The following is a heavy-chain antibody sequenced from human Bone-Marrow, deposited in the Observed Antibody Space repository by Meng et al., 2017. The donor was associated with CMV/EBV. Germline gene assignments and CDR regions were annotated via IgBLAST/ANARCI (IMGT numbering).Heavy chain of an antibody. CDR1: GGSISSYY. CDR2: IYYSGST. D-gene: IGHD4/OR15-4a*01. V-gene: IGHV4-59*01. CDR3: ARKIKDDYKGGYYFAY. Sequence: SETLSLTCTVSGGSISSYYWSWIRQPPGKGLEWIGYIYYSGSTNYNPSLKSRVTISVDTSKNQVSLKLSSVTAADTAVYYCARKIKDDYKGGYYFAYWGQGKLVNVSS. J-gene: IGHJ4*02.